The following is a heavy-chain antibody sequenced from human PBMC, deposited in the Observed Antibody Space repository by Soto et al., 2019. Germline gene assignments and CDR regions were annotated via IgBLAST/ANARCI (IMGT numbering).Heavy chain of an antibody. CDR1: GFTFSSYG. D-gene: IGHD3-22*01. CDR2: ISYDGSNK. V-gene: IGHV3-30*18. Sequence: QVQLVESGGGVVQPGRSLRLSCAASGFTFSSYGMHWVRQAPGKGLEWVAVISYDGSNKYYADSVKGRFTISRDNSKNTLYLQMNSLRAEDTAVYYCAKPSTKKEYYYDSSGVKDDAFDIWGQGTMVTVSS. J-gene: IGHJ3*02. CDR3: AKPSTKKEYYYDSSGVKDDAFDI.